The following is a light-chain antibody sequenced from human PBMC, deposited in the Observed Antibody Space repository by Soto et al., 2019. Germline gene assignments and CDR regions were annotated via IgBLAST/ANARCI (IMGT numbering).Light chain of an antibody. J-gene: IGKJ5*01. CDR1: PSVTNY. V-gene: IGKV3-11*01. CDR3: QQRNIWPPVT. CDR2: GAF. Sequence: EIVFTQVSATLSLSPGERATLSCRASPSVTNYLAWYQQKPGQAPRLLIYGAFNRATGIPARFSGSGSGTDFTLTISSLEPEDFAVYYCQQRNIWPPVTFGQGTRLEIK.